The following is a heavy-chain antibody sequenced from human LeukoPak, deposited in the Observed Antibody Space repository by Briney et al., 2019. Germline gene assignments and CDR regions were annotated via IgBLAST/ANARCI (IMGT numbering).Heavy chain of an antibody. V-gene: IGHV1-18*01. CDR1: VYILTNYG. CDR2: INPYNGDT. J-gene: IGHJ6*02. D-gene: IGHD5-18*01. CDR3: ARVMQWDTFMARGRGMDG. Sequence: ASVKVSCKASVYILTNYGISGVRQAPGQGLEWMGWINPYNGDTNYAQKFQGRVTMTTDTSTSTAYMELRSLRSDDTAVYYCARVMQWDTFMARGRGMDGWGQGTTVTVS.